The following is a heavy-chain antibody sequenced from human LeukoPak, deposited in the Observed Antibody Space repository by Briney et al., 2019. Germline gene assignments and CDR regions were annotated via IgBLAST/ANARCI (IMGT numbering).Heavy chain of an antibody. V-gene: IGHV3-33*08. D-gene: IGHD5-12*01. CDR2: IWYDGSNK. J-gene: IGHJ3*02. CDR3: ASYIVADAFDI. CDR1: GFTFNSHE. Sequence: GGSLRLSCAASGFTFNSHEMHWVRQAPGKGLEWVAVIWYDGSNKYYADSVKGRFTLSRDNSKNTLYLQMNSLRAEDTAVYYCASYIVADAFDIWGQGTMVTVSS.